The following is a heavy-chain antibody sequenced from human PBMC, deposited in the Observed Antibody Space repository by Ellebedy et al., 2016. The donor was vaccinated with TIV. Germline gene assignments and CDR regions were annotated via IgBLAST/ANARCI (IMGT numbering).Heavy chain of an antibody. J-gene: IGHJ3*02. D-gene: IGHD5-18*01. Sequence: MPSETLSLTCTVSGGSISSYYWSWIRQRPGEGLEWIGYAHHTGNTGYNPSFKSRVTMSADTSKNHFSLKLTSVTAADTAIYYCATHRYTAYEGRDAFDIWGQGTMVIVSS. CDR2: AHHTGNT. CDR3: ATHRYTAYEGRDAFDI. CDR1: GGSISSYY. V-gene: IGHV4-59*08.